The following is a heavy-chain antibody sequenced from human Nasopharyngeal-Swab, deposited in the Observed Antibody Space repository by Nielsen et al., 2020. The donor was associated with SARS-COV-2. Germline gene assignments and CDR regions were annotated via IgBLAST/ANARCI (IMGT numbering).Heavy chain of an antibody. V-gene: IGHV3-53*01. CDR3: AVSPRGPSSWLGAYVGY. D-gene: IGHD6-19*01. Sequence: GESLKISCAASGFTVSSNYMSWVRQAPGKGLEWVSVIYSGGSTYYADSVKGRFTISRDNSKNTLYLQLNSLRAEDTTVYYCAVSPRGPSSWLGAYVGYWGQRTLVPVSS. J-gene: IGHJ4*02. CDR1: GFTVSSNY. CDR2: IYSGGST.